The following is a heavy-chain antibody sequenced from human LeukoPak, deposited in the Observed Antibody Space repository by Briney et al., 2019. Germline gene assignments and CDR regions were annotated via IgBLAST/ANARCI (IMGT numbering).Heavy chain of an antibody. J-gene: IGHJ4*02. D-gene: IGHD5-18*01. CDR1: GGSFSGYY. V-gene: IGHV4-34*01. CDR3: ARGYSYGYRTFDY. CDR2: INHSGST. Sequence: SETLSLTCAVYGGSFSGYYWSWICQPPGKGLEWIGEINHSGSTNYNPSLKSRVTISVDTSKNQFSLKLSSVTAADTAVYYCARGYSYGYRTFDYWGQGTLVTVSS.